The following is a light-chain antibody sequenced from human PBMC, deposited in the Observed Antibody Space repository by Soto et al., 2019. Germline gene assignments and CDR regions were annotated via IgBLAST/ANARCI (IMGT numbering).Light chain of an antibody. CDR2: GAS. J-gene: IGKJ4*01. Sequence: EIVMTQSPATLSVSPGERATLSCRASRNINRKLAWYQQKPGQAPRLLISGASTRATGIPARFSGSGSGTEFTLTISSLQSEDFAVYYCQQYYDYPPLIFGGGTKSEIK. V-gene: IGKV3-15*01. CDR3: QQYYDYPPLI. CDR1: RNINRK.